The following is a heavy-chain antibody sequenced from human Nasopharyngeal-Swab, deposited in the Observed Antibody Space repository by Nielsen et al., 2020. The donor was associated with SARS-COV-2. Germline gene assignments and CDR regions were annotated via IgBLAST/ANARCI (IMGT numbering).Heavy chain of an antibody. V-gene: IGHV3-23*01. J-gene: IGHJ4*02. CDR3: AKPTGPYYDFWSGYYSFDY. CDR1: GFTFSSYA. CDR2: ISGSGGGT. D-gene: IGHD3-3*01. Sequence: GESLKISCPASGFTFSSYAMSWVRQAPGKGLEWVSAISGSGGGTYYADSVKGRFTISRDNSKNTLYLQMNSLRAEDTAIYYCAKPTGPYYDFWSGYYSFDYWGQGTLVTVSS.